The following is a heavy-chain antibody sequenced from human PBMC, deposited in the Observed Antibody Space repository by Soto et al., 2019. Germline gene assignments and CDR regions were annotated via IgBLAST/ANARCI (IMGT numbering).Heavy chain of an antibody. CDR1: GFTFSSYG. CDR3: ARDSKRKTLITIFGVGSPSSGNGMDV. CDR2: IWYDGSNK. D-gene: IGHD3-3*01. Sequence: PGGSLRLSCAASGFTFSSYGMHWVRQAPGKGLEWVAVIWYDGSNKYYADSVKGRFTISRDNSKNTLYLQMNSLRAEDTAVYYCARDSKRKTLITIFGVGSPSSGNGMDVWGQGTTVTVSS. J-gene: IGHJ6*02. V-gene: IGHV3-33*01.